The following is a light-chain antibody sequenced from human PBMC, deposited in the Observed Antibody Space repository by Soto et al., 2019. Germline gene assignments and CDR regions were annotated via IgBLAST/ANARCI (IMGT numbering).Light chain of an antibody. J-gene: IGKJ4*01. CDR2: WAS. CDR3: QQYFSLPLT. V-gene: IGKV4-1*01. CDR1: QSVLHSSNNKNS. Sequence: DIVMTQFPDSLTVSLGERATINCKSSQSVLHSSNNKNSLGWYQQKPGQPPKLLIYWASSRESGVPDRFSGSGSGTDFTLTISSLQPEDVAFYSCQQYFSLPLTFGGWTRVEI.